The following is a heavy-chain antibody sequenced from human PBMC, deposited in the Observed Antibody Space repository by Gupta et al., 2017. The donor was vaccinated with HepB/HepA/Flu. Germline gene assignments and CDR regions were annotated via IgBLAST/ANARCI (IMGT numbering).Heavy chain of an antibody. CDR2: IRSRADSYAT. CDR1: GFGLRVYS. V-gene: IGHV3-73*02. Sequence: EVQLVESGGGPVQPGGSLKFSCAVPGFGLRVYSMRWVRQAPGKGLEWVGRIRSRADSYATAYAASVNGRFTISRFDAKNTAYLQMDSLKSEDTAVYYCTRRSNYYMDVWGKGTTVTVSS. D-gene: IGHD3-10*01. CDR3: TRRSNYYMDV. J-gene: IGHJ6*03.